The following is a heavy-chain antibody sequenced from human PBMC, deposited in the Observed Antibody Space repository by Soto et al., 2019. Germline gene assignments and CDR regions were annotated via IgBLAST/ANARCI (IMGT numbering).Heavy chain of an antibody. CDR2: IYYSGST. CDR1: GGSISSSSYY. CDR3: ARSMTTVVTLDY. J-gene: IGHJ4*02. V-gene: IGHV4-39*01. Sequence: QLQLQESGPGLVKPSETLSLTCTVSGGSISSSSYYWGWIRQPPGKGLEWIGSIYYSGSTYYSPSLKGRVTISVGTSKNQFALKLSSVPAADTAVYYCARSMTTVVTLDYWGQGTLVTVSS. D-gene: IGHD4-17*01.